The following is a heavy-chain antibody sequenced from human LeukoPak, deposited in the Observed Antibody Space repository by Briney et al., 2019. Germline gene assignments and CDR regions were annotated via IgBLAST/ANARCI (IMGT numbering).Heavy chain of an antibody. D-gene: IGHD1-26*01. CDR2: VSYDGSDK. V-gene: IGHV3-30*18. J-gene: IGHJ4*02. CDR1: GFTFSSYG. CDR3: AKYSGSYYYPPNWDS. Sequence: GGSLRLSCEASGFTFSSYGIHWVRQAPDKGLEWVAVVSYDGSDKYYADSVKGRFTISRDNSKNTLYLQMNSLRAEDTAVYFCAKYSGSYYYPPNWDSWGQGTLVTVSS.